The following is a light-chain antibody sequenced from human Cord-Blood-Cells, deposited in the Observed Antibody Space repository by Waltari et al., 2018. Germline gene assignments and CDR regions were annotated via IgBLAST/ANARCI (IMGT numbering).Light chain of an antibody. CDR2: DDS. V-gene: IGKV3-11*01. CDR1: QSVCSY. J-gene: IGKJ4*01. Sequence: EIVLTQCPATLSLSPGERATLACSASQSVCSYSAWYQQKPGQAPRLLIYDDSNRATVIPARFSGSVSGTDFTLTISSLEPEDFAVYYCQQRSTFGGGTKVEIK. CDR3: QQRST.